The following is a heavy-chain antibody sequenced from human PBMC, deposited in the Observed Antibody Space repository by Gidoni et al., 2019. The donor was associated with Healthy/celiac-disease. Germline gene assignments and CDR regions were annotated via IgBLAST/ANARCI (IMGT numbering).Heavy chain of an antibody. CDR2: IRSKAYGGTT. CDR3: TRDYYDSSGYYYFTYFDY. CDR1: GFTFGDYA. D-gene: IGHD3-22*01. Sequence: EVQLVESGGGLVQPGRSLRLSCTASGFTFGDYAMSWFRQAPGKGLEWVGFIRSKAYGGTTEYAASVKGRFTISRDDSKSIAYLQMNSLKTEDTAVYYCTRDYYDSSGYYYFTYFDYWGQGTLVTVSS. J-gene: IGHJ4*02. V-gene: IGHV3-49*03.